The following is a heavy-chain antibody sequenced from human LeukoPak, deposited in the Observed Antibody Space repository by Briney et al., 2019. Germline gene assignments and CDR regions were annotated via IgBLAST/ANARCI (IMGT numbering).Heavy chain of an antibody. D-gene: IGHD6-13*01. CDR2: ISSSSSYI. CDR3: ARAKLYSSSLGYYFDY. V-gene: IGHV3-21*01. Sequence: GGSLRLSCAASGFTFSSYSMNWVRQAPGKGLEWVSSISSSSSYIYYADSVKGRFTISRDNAKNSLYLQMNSLRAEDTAVYYCARAKLYSSSLGYYFDYWGQGTLVTVSS. J-gene: IGHJ4*02. CDR1: GFTFSSYS.